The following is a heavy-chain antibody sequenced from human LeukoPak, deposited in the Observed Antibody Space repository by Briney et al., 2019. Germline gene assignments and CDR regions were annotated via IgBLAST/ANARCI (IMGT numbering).Heavy chain of an antibody. V-gene: IGHV4-59*01. CDR3: ARGGAARLHFQN. Sequence: SETLSLTCTVSGGPISTYYWNWIRQPPGKGLEWIGYIYHSGSTNYNPSLQSRVTISVDTSKNQFSLNLNSVTAADTAVYYCARGGAARLHFQNWGQGTLVTVSS. J-gene: IGHJ1*01. D-gene: IGHD6-6*01. CDR1: GGPISTYY. CDR2: IYHSGST.